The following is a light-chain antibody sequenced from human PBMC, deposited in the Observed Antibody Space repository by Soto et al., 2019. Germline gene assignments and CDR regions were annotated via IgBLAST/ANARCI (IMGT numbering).Light chain of an antibody. CDR2: DAS. CDR1: QSVRTN. J-gene: IGKJ5*01. CDR3: QQRSNWPS. V-gene: IGKV3-11*01. Sequence: EVLLTQYPATLSVSAGGTVTLSCRASQSVRTNVAWYQQIPGQAPRLLIYDASNRATGIPARLSGSGSGTEFTLTISSIEPEDFAVYYCQQRSNWPSFGQGTRLEIK.